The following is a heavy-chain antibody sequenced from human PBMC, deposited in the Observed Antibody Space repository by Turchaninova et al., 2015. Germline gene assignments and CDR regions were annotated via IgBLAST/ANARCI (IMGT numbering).Heavy chain of an antibody. D-gene: IGHD1-1*01. Sequence: QVQLQQWGAGLLKPSETLSLTCALSGGSLSGYYWSWIRQTAGKGLEWIGEISNSGKTNYNPSLKSRVTMSVDTSKNQFSLQVTSLTAADTSVYYCARADWNYFPKVDLWGQGTLVTVSS. CDR2: ISNSGKT. V-gene: IGHV4-34*01. CDR1: GGSLSGYY. CDR3: ARADWNYFPKVDL. J-gene: IGHJ5*02.